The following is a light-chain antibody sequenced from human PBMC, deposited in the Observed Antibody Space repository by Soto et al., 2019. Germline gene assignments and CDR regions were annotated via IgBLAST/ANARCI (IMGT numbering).Light chain of an antibody. CDR3: QQFSSYSRT. CDR2: SVS. Sequence: DIQMTQSPSTLSASVGDRVTITCRASQSISSWLAWYQQKPGKAPKLLIYSVSNLDSGVPSRFSGSGSGTEFTPTISSLQPDDFATYYCQQFSSYSRTFGQGTKVEMK. CDR1: QSISSW. V-gene: IGKV1-5*01. J-gene: IGKJ1*01.